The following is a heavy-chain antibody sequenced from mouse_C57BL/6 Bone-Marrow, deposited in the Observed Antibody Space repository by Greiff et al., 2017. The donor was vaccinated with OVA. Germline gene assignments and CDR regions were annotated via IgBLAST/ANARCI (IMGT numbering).Heavy chain of an antibody. D-gene: IGHD2-5*01. CDR3: ARDSNYLYYYAMDY. CDR2: IDPSDSET. V-gene: IGHV1-52*01. Sequence: QVQLKQPGAELVRPGSSVKLSCKASGYTFTSYWMHWVKQRPIQGLEWIGNIDPSDSETHYNQKFKDKATLTVDKSSSTAYMQLSSLTSEDSAVYYCARDSNYLYYYAMDYWGQGTSVTVSS. CDR1: GYTFTSYW. J-gene: IGHJ4*01.